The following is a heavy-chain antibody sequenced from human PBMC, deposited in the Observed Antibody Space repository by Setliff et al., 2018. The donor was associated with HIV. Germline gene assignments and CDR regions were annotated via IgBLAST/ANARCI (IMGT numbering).Heavy chain of an antibody. CDR3: AKEDQRVTSVDY. Sequence: PGGSLRLSCAASGFIFSNYAMSWVRQTPGKGLEWVSAINGNGGNTNYADSVKGRFTISRDNSKNTLFLQMNSLRSEDTAVYYCAKEDQRVTSVDYWGQGTPVTVSS. D-gene: IGHD2-2*01. V-gene: IGHV3-23*01. J-gene: IGHJ4*02. CDR1: GFIFSNYA. CDR2: INGNGGNT.